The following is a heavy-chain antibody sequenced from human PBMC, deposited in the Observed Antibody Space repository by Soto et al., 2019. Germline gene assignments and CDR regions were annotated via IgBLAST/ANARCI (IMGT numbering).Heavy chain of an antibody. Sequence: QVQPQESGPGLVKPSQTLSLTCTVSGGSISSGGYYWSWIRQHPGKGLEWIGYIYYSGSTYYNPSLKSRVTISVDTSKNQFSLKLSSVTAADTAVYYCARNDYGDYENWFDPWGQGTLVTVSS. J-gene: IGHJ5*02. CDR3: ARNDYGDYENWFDP. V-gene: IGHV4-31*03. CDR2: IYYSGST. D-gene: IGHD4-17*01. CDR1: GGSISSGGYY.